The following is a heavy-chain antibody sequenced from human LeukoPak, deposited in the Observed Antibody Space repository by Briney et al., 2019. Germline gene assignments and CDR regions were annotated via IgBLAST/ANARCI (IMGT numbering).Heavy chain of an antibody. CDR2: IYTSGST. CDR3: ARHSPQDSSGYSPFDY. Sequence: SETLSLTCTVSGGSISSYYWSWIRQPAGKGLEWIGRIYTSGSTNYNPSLKSRVTMSVDTSKNQFSLKLSSVTAADTAVYYCARHSPQDSSGYSPFDYWGQGTLVTVSS. D-gene: IGHD3-22*01. V-gene: IGHV4-4*07. J-gene: IGHJ4*02. CDR1: GGSISSYY.